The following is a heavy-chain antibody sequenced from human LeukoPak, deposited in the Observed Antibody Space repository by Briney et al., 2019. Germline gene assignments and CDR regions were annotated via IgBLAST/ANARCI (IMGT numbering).Heavy chain of an antibody. CDR3: AKGLRSGTHYNTFDR. V-gene: IGHV3-43*02. CDR1: AFTFEDYT. CDR2: ISGKGDNT. J-gene: IGHJ4*02. D-gene: IGHD3-10*01. Sequence: PGGSLRLSCAASAFTFEDYTMHWVRQAPGKGLGWVSHISGKGDNTYYADSVKGRFTISRDNNRNSLYLQMNSLRTEDTALYYCAKGLRSGTHYNTFDRWGQGTLVTVSS.